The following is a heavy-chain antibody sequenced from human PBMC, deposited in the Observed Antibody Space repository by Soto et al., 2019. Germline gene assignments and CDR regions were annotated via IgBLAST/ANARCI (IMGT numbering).Heavy chain of an antibody. CDR2: IYYSGST. J-gene: IGHJ4*02. CDR3: ARGSGSLGYYFDY. D-gene: IGHD1-26*01. V-gene: IGHV4-59*11. Sequence: XXTLSLPFTVSGGSMSSHYWRWILQPPGKGLECIGYIYYSGSTIYNPSLKSRVTISVDTSKNQFSLKVSSVNPADTAVYYCARGSGSLGYYFDYWGQGTLVTVSS. CDR1: GGSMSSHY.